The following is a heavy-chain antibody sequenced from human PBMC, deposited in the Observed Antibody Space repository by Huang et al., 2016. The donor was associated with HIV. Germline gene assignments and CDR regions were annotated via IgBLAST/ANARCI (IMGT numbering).Heavy chain of an antibody. J-gene: IGHJ4*02. CDR1: GGTFSSYA. Sequence: QVQLVQSGAEVKKPGSSVKVSCKASGGTFSSYAISWVRQAPGQGLEWMGGIIPIFGTANYEQKFQGRVTSTADESTSTAYMELSSLRSEDTAVYYCARVESRRYYDSSGYYYWGQGTLVTVSS. CDR3: ARVESRRYYDSSGYYY. V-gene: IGHV1-69*01. D-gene: IGHD3-22*01. CDR2: IIPIFGTA.